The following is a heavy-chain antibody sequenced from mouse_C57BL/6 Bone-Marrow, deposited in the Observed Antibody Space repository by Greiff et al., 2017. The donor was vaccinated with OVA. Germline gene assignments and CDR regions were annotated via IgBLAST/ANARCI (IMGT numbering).Heavy chain of an antibody. CDR3: AGGSSVVDD. CDR1: GYAFSSSR. Sequence: VQLQQSGPELVKPGASVKISCKASGYAFSSSRMNWVKQRPGKGLEWIGRIYPGDGDTNYNGKFKGKATLTADQYSSTPYMQPSSLTSEDSAVYCCAGGSSVVDDWGQGTTLTVSS. D-gene: IGHD1-1*01. CDR2: IYPGDGDT. V-gene: IGHV1-82*01. J-gene: IGHJ2*01.